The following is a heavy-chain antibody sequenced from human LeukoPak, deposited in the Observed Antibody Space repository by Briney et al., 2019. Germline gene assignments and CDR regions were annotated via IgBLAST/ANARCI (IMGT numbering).Heavy chain of an antibody. CDR3: AREVSGARDSSGYYYKTFDY. CDR1: GFTFDDYG. D-gene: IGHD3-22*01. J-gene: IGHJ4*02. CDR2: INWNGGST. V-gene: IGHV3-20*04. Sequence: GGSLRLSCAASGFTFDDYGMSWVRQAPGKGLEWVSGINWNGGSTGYADSVKGRFTISRDNAKNSLYLQMNSLRAEDTALYYCAREVSGARDSSGYYYKTFDYWGQGTLVTVSS.